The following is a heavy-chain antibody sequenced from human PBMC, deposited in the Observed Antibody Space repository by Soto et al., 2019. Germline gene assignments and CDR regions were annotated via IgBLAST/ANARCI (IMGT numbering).Heavy chain of an antibody. CDR1: GYTFTSYA. Sequence: ASVKVSCKASGYTFTSYAMHWVRQAPGQRLEWMGWISPNSGNTNYAQNLQGRVTMTTDTSTTTAYMELRSLRSDDTAVYYCVRTSGWYYFDFWGQGTLVTVSS. J-gene: IGHJ4*02. CDR2: ISPNSGNT. CDR3: VRTSGWYYFDF. D-gene: IGHD6-19*01. V-gene: IGHV1-18*01.